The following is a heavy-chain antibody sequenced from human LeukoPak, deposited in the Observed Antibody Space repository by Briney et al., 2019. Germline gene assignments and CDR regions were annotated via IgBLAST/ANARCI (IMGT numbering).Heavy chain of an antibody. CDR2: IHTSGST. CDR1: GGSISNYH. Sequence: SETLSLTCKVSGGSISNYHWSWIRQPPGKGLEWIGYIHTSGSTNYNPSLKSRVTISVDTSKNQFSLKLNSVTAADTAAYYCARSYYYDISDYYYYFDHWGQGTLVTVSS. D-gene: IGHD3-22*01. V-gene: IGHV4-4*09. CDR3: ARSYYYDISDYYYYFDH. J-gene: IGHJ4*02.